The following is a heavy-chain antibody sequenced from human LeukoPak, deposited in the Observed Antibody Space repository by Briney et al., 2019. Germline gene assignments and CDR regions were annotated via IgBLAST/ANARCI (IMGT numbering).Heavy chain of an antibody. CDR1: GYTSSSPD. V-gene: IGHV1-8*01. D-gene: IGHD5-18*01. Sequence: EASVKVSCKASGYTSSSPDINWVRQATGRGLEWLGWMNPRDDTGYAQRFQGRVTLTRDRSTNTAYMKISSLTSDDTAVYYCARYIQGVGFDIWGQGTMVTVSA. CDR2: MNPRDDT. J-gene: IGHJ3*02. CDR3: ARYIQGVGFDI.